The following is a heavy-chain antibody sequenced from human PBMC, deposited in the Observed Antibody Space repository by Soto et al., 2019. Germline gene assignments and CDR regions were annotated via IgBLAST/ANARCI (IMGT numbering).Heavy chain of an antibody. CDR3: ARVSSGWWDFDY. D-gene: IGHD6-19*01. CDR1: GGSISSYY. CDR2: IYYSGST. J-gene: IGHJ4*02. V-gene: IGHV4-59*01. Sequence: QVQLQESGPGLVKPSETLSLTCTVSGGSISSYYWSWIRQPPGKGLEWIGYIYYSGSTNYNPSLKSRVTISVNTSKTQFSLKLTSVTAAETAVYYCARVSSGWWDFDYWGQGTLVTVSS.